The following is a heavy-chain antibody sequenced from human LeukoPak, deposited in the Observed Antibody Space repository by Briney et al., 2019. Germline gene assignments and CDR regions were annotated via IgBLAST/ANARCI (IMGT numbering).Heavy chain of an antibody. J-gene: IGHJ4*02. CDR3: AKMQGYFDY. CDR1: GLTFSSYG. V-gene: IGHV3-23*01. Sequence: PGGSLRLSCEASGLTFSSYGMSWVRQAPGKGLQWVSAITGGDSTTYYADSVKGRFTISRDNSKNMLYLQMNSLRAEDTAVYYCAKMQGYFDYWGQGTLVPVSS. CDR2: ITGGDSTT.